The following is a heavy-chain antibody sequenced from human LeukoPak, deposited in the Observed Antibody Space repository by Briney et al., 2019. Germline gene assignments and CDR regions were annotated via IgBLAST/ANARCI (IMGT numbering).Heavy chain of an antibody. D-gene: IGHD3-22*01. V-gene: IGHV4-39*01. CDR1: GGSISSYY. Sequence: SETLSLTCTVSGGSISSYYWGWIRQPPGKGLEWIGSIYYSGSTYNNPSLKSRVTISVDTTKNQFSLKLTSVTAADTAVYYCASSPSGYWWNFDCWGQGTLVTASS. J-gene: IGHJ4*02. CDR3: ASSPSGYWWNFDC. CDR2: IYYSGST.